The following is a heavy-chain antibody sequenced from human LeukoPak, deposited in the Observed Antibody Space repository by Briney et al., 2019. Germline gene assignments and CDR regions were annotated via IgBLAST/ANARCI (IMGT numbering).Heavy chain of an antibody. CDR3: ARGPNSAAMDY. CDR2: IYYSGST. D-gene: IGHD5-18*01. J-gene: IGHJ4*02. V-gene: IGHV4-59*01. Sequence: SSETLSLTCTVSGGSISSYYWSWIRQPPGKGLEWIGYIYYSGSTNYNPSLKSRVTISVATSNNQFSPNLSSVTAADTAVYYCARGPNSAAMDYWGQGTLVTVSS. CDR1: GGSISSYY.